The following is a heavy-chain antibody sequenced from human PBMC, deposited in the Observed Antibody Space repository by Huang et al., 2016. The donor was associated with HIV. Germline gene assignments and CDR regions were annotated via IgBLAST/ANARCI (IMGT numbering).Heavy chain of an antibody. CDR3: AKDSWGFCRGGTCSLILDA. V-gene: IGHV3-30*18. J-gene: IGHJ5*02. CDR2: LSYDGRNR. Sequence: LTESGGGEVQPGASLRLSCNGSAFIFSDYALHWVRGAPGSGVVLGAALSYDGRNRNYVDSVKGLFTISRDNSKNILYLQMNDRRIEDTAVYYCAKDSWGFCRGGTCSLILDAWGRGTQVTVSS. D-gene: IGHD7-27*01. CDR1: AFIFSDYA.